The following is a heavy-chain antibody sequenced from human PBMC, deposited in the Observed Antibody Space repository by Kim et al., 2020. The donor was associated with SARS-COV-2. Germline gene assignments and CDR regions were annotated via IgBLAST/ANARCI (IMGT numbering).Heavy chain of an antibody. D-gene: IGHD3-3*01. CDR1: GFTFSSYS. V-gene: IGHV3-21*01. J-gene: IGHJ6*02. Sequence: GGSLRLSCAASGFTFSSYSMNWVRQAPGKGLEWVSSISSSSSYIYYADSVKGRFTISRDNAKNSLYLQMNSLRAEDTAVYYCARDSAYNYDFWSGYFATYYYYYYGMDVWGQGTTVTVSS. CDR2: ISSSSSYI. CDR3: ARDSAYNYDFWSGYFATYYYYYYGMDV.